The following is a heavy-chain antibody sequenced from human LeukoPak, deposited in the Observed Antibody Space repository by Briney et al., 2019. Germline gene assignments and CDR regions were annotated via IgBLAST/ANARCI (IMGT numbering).Heavy chain of an antibody. J-gene: IGHJ4*02. CDR3: ARPYSSKGYYFDY. Sequence: PGGSLRLSCAASGFTFSDYYMSWIRQAPGKGLEWVSYISSSGSTIYYADSVRGRFTISRDNAKNSLYLQMNSLRAEDTAVYYCARPYSSKGYYFDYWGQGTLVTVSS. CDR2: ISSSGSTI. V-gene: IGHV3-11*04. D-gene: IGHD6-13*01. CDR1: GFTFSDYY.